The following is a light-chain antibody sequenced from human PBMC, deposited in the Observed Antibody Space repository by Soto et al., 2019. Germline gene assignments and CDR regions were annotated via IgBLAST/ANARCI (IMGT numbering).Light chain of an antibody. Sequence: QSAPTQPASVSGSPGQSITISCTGTSSDVGGYNFVSWYQQHPGRAPKLMIYDVTNRPSGVSNRFYGSKSGNTASLTISELQAEDEADYYCMSYVSSATDVFGTGTKLTVL. V-gene: IGLV2-14*03. CDR3: MSYVSSATDV. CDR1: SSDVGGYNF. CDR2: DVT. J-gene: IGLJ1*01.